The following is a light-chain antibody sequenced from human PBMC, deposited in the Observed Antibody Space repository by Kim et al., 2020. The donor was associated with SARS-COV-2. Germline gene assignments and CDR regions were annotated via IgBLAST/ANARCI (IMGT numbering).Light chain of an antibody. CDR3: SSFTSSSTYV. J-gene: IGLJ1*01. Sequence: GQSITISCPGTSSDVGVYKYVSWYQQHPGKAPKLMIYDVSNRPSGVSNRFSGSKSGNTASLTISGLQAEDEADYYCSSFTSSSTYVFGTGTKVTVL. V-gene: IGLV2-14*03. CDR2: DVS. CDR1: SSDVGVYKY.